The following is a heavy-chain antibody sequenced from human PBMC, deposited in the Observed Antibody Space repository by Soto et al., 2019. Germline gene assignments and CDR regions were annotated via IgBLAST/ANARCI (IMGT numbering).Heavy chain of an antibody. CDR3: ARAGVGGVIFTGMDV. CDR2: IIPIFGTA. J-gene: IGHJ6*02. Sequence: QVQLVQSGAEVKKPGSSVKVSCKASGGTFSSYAISWVRQAPGQGLEWMGGIIPIFGTANSAQKFQGRVTITADESTSTAYMERSSLRSEDTAVYYCARAGVGGVIFTGMDVWGQGATVTVSS. CDR1: GGTFSSYA. V-gene: IGHV1-69*12. D-gene: IGHD3-10*01.